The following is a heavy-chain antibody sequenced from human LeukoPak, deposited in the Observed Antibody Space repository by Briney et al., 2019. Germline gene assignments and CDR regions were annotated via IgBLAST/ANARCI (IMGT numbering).Heavy chain of an antibody. V-gene: IGHV5-51*01. J-gene: IGHJ4*02. CDR2: IYPGDSDT. D-gene: IGHD6-19*01. CDR3: ARRGSSGWLYFDY. Sequence: GIIYPGDSDTRYSPSFQGQVTISADKSISTAYLQWSSLKASDTAMYYCARRGSSGWLYFDYWGQGTLVTVSS.